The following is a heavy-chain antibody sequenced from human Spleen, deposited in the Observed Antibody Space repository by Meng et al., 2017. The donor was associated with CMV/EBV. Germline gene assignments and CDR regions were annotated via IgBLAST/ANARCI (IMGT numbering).Heavy chain of an antibody. CDR3: ARAPKVVTPYDY. J-gene: IGHJ4*02. V-gene: IGHV1-2*02. CDR1: GGTFNTYT. Sequence: ASVKVSCKASGGTFNTYTITWVRQAPGQGLEWMGWINPNSGGTNYAQKFQGRVTMTRDTSISTAYMELSRLRSDDTAVYYCARAPKVVTPYDYWGQGTLVTVSS. D-gene: IGHD4-23*01. CDR2: INPNSGGT.